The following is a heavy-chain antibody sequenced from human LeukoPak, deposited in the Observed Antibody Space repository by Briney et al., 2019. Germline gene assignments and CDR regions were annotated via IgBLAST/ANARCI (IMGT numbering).Heavy chain of an antibody. D-gene: IGHD6-13*01. J-gene: IGHJ4*02. CDR2: IRYDGSNK. Sequence: PGGSLRLSCAASGFTFSSYGMHWVRQAPGKGLEWVAFIRYDGSNKYYADSVKGRFTISRDNSKNTLYLQMNSLRAEDTAVYYCARELLAAAGVFDYWGQGTLVTVSS. CDR3: ARELLAAAGVFDY. CDR1: GFTFSSYG. V-gene: IGHV3-30*02.